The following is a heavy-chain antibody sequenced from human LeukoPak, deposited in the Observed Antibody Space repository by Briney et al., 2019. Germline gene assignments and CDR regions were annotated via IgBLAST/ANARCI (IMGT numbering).Heavy chain of an antibody. CDR3: ARQVVAVSGTGYLDY. Sequence: SETLSLTCTVSGGSIRSSSYYWGWIRQPPGKGLEWIGSIYYSGSTYYNASLKSRGTISVDTSKNQFSLKLNSVTAADTAVYFCARQVVAVSGTGYLDYWGQGTLVTVSS. CDR2: IYYSGST. V-gene: IGHV4-39*01. D-gene: IGHD6-19*01. J-gene: IGHJ4*02. CDR1: GGSIRSSSYY.